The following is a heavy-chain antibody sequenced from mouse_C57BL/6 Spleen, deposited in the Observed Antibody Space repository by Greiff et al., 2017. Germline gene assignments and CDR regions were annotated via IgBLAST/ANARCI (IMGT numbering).Heavy chain of an antibody. CDR1: GYTFTSYW. D-gene: IGHD1-1*01. Sequence: QVQLKQPGAELVKPGASVKLSCKASGYTFTSYWMHWVKQRPGQGLEWIGMIHPNSGSTNYNEKFKSKATLTVDKSSSTAYMQLSSLTSEDSAVYYCARPHYYGSSYAMDYWGQGTSGTVSS. J-gene: IGHJ4*01. V-gene: IGHV1-64*01. CDR3: ARPHYYGSSYAMDY. CDR2: IHPNSGST.